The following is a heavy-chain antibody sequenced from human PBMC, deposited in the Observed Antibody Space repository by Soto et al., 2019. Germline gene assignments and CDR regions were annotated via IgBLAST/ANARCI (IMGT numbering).Heavy chain of an antibody. V-gene: IGHV3-11*06. CDR3: ARSGDNSNRLDY. Sequence: LRLSCEGCGFTFSDYYVSWIRKAPGKGLEWISYSSNSGTFTKYADSVKGRFSISRDNTKNLLFLQMNSLRAEDTALYYCARSGDNSNRLDYWGQGTPVTVSS. CDR2: SSNSGTFT. D-gene: IGHD4-17*01. J-gene: IGHJ4*02. CDR1: GFTFSDYY.